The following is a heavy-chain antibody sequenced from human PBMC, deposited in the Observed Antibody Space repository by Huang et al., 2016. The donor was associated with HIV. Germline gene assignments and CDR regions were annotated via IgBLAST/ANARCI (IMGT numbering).Heavy chain of an antibody. CDR1: GFSISSYW. Sequence: EVQLVESGGGLVQPGGSLRLSCAASGFSISSYWMHWVRQAPGKGLGWVSRISSDGRSTSDADYVKGRFTISRDNAKNTLYLQMNSLRAEDTAVYYCARDPRIQSWLNFFDYWGQGTLVSVSS. CDR3: ARDPRIQSWLNFFDY. V-gene: IGHV3-74*01. J-gene: IGHJ4*02. D-gene: IGHD3-22*01. CDR2: ISSDGRST.